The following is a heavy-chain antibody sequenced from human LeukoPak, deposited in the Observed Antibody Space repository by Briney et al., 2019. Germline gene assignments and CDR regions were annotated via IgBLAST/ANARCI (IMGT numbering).Heavy chain of an antibody. CDR1: GSPFSDYY. CDR2: INPKNGDP. J-gene: IGHJ4*02. CDR3: ARLSPL. Sequence: ASVTVCFKTSGSPFSDYYKHWIRQASGQGLEPMGLINPKNGDPKYAQRSQGRLTITMDTSIDTVYMELRSLRYDDTAVYYCARLSPLWGQGTLVTVSS. V-gene: IGHV1-2*02.